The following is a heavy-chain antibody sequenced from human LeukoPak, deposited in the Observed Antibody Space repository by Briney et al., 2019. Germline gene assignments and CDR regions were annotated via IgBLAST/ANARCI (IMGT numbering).Heavy chain of an antibody. CDR2: IIPIFGTA. V-gene: IGHV1-69*13. J-gene: IGHJ4*02. CDR3: ARDLGSSGWYQRGLDY. CDR1: GGTFSSYA. Sequence: SVKVSCKASGGTFSSYAISWVRQAPGQGLEWMGGIIPIFGTANYAQKFQGRVTITADESTSTAYMELSSLRSEDTAVYYCARDLGSSGWYQRGLDYWGQGTLVTVSS. D-gene: IGHD6-19*01.